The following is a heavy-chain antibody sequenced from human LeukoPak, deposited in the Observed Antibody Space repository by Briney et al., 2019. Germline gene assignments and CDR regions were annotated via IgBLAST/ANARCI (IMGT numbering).Heavy chain of an antibody. D-gene: IGHD2-15*01. CDR2: ISGSGGST. Sequence: GGSLRLSCAASGFTFSSYAMSWVRQAPGKGLEGVSAISGSGGSTYYADSVKGRFTIARDNSKNTLYLQMNSLRAEDTGVYYCAKVGYGPVDYWAQGTLVTVSS. CDR1: GFTFSSYA. CDR3: AKVGYGPVDY. V-gene: IGHV3-23*01. J-gene: IGHJ4*02.